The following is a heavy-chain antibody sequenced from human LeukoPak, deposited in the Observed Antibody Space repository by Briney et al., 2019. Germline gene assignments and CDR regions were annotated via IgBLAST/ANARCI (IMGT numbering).Heavy chain of an antibody. CDR2: INHSGST. Sequence: SETLSLTCSVSGYSISSHYCWGWIRQPPGKGLEWIGEINHSGSTNYNPSLKSRVTISVDTSKNQFSLKLSSVTAADTAVYYCARQTRLHIRPLDYWGQGTLVTVSS. V-gene: IGHV4-38-2*02. D-gene: IGHD4-11*01. CDR3: ARQTRLHIRPLDY. CDR1: GYSISSHYC. J-gene: IGHJ4*02.